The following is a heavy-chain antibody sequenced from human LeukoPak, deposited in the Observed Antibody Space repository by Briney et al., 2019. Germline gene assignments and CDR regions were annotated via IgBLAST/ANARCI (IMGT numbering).Heavy chain of an antibody. D-gene: IGHD1-26*01. CDR1: GGSISSYY. J-gene: IGHJ4*02. CDR2: IYYSGST. Sequence: KPSETLSLTCTVSGGSISSYYWSWIRQPPGKGLEWIGYIYYSGSTNYNPSLKSRVTISVDTSKNQFSLKLSSVTAADTAVYYCAGEATVVGATIIWGQGTLVTVSS. V-gene: IGHV4-59*12. CDR3: AGEATVVGATII.